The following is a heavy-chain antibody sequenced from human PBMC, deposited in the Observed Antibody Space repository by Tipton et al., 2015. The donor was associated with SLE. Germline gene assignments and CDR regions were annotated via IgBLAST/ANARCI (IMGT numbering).Heavy chain of an antibody. D-gene: IGHD1-14*01. CDR3: ASNHDLLRGNAFDI. CDR2: ISYDGSNK. J-gene: IGHJ3*02. Sequence: SLRLSCAASGFTFSGYAMHWVRQAPGKGLEWVAVISYDGSNKYYADSVKGRFTISRDNSKNTLYLQMNSLRAEDTAVYYCASNHDLLRGNAFDIWGQGTMVTVSS. CDR1: GFTFSGYA. V-gene: IGHV3-30*04.